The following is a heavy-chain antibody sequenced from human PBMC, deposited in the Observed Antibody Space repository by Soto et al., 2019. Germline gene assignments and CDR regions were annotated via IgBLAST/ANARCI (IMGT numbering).Heavy chain of an antibody. J-gene: IGHJ5*02. V-gene: IGHV1-69*01. CDR2: IIPTYGPA. Sequence: QVPLVQSGAEVKKPGSSVTVSCKASGGTFSSYAIHWVRQAPGQGLEWMGGIIPTYGPAKYAQRFQVRVTNTADESTTTVYMELTSLTADDKAVYYCARVTSMVRGVIDVWFDPGGHGTLVTVSS. D-gene: IGHD3-10*01. CDR1: GGTFSSYA. CDR3: ARVTSMVRGVIDVWFDP.